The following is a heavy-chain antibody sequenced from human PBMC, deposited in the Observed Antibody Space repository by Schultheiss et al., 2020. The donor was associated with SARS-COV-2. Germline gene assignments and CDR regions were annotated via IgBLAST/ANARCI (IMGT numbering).Heavy chain of an antibody. CDR2: IYYSGST. CDR1: GGSFSGYY. D-gene: IGHD3-16*02. V-gene: IGHV4-31*01. CDR3: ARGGGMITFGGVIPTSFDY. Sequence: SQTLSLTCAVYGGSFSGYYWSWIRQHPGKGLEWIGYIYYSGSTYYNPSLKSLVTISVDTSKNQFSLKLSSVTAADTAVYYCARGGGMITFGGVIPTSFDYWGQGTLVTVSS. J-gene: IGHJ4*02.